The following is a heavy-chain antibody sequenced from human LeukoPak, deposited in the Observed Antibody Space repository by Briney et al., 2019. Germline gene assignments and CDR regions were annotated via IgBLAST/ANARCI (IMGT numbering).Heavy chain of an antibody. V-gene: IGHV1-18*04. J-gene: IGHJ3*02. CDR2: ISAYNGNT. Sequence: ASVKVSCKASGYTFTSYGISWVRQAPGQGLEWMGWISAYNGNTNYAQKLQGRATMTTDTSTSTAYMELRSLRSDDTAVYYCARLIVVVPAALDAFDIWGQGTMVTVSS. D-gene: IGHD2-2*01. CDR1: GYTFTSYG. CDR3: ARLIVVVPAALDAFDI.